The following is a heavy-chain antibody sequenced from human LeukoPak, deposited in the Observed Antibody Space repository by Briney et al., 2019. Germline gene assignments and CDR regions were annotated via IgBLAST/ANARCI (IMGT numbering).Heavy chain of an antibody. J-gene: IGHJ6*02. CDR1: GYTFTSYG. CDR2: ISAYNGNT. CDR3: ARGQDSSGYYPLGDV. V-gene: IGHV1-18*01. D-gene: IGHD3-22*01. Sequence: ASVKVSCKASGYTFTSYGISWVRQAPGQGLEWMGWISAYNGNTNYAQKLQGRVTMTTDTSTSTAYMELRSLRSEDTAVYYCARGQDSSGYYPLGDVWGQGTTVTVSS.